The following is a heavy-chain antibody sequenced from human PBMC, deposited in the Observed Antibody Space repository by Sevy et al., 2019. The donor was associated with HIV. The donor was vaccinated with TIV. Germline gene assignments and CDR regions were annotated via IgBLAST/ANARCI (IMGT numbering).Heavy chain of an antibody. D-gene: IGHD1-26*01. CDR2: IKSKTEGATR. CDR1: GFTFSNAW. V-gene: IGHV3-15*01. CDR3: TAGVGASDFDY. Sequence: GGSLRLSCAASGFTFSNAWMSWVRQAPGKGLEWVGRIKSKTEGATRAFAAPVKGRLLISREDSRKTVYLQMNSLKTEDTAVYYCTAGVGASDFDYWGQGTLVTVSS. J-gene: IGHJ4*02.